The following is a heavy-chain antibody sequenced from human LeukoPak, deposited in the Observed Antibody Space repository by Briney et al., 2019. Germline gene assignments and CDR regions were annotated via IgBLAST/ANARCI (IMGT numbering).Heavy chain of an antibody. V-gene: IGHV4-59*01. CDR1: GGSISSYY. J-gene: IGHJ2*01. Sequence: PSETLSLTCTVSGGSISSYYWSWIRQPPGKGLEWIGYIYYSGSTNYNPSLKSRVTISVDTSKNQFSLKLSSMTAADTAVYYCARDSSSGYYRYWYFDLWGRGTLVTVSS. CDR2: IYYSGST. CDR3: ARDSSSGYYRYWYFDL. D-gene: IGHD3-22*01.